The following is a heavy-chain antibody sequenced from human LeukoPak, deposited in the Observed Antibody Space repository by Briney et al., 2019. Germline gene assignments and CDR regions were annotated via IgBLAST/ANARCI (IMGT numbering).Heavy chain of an antibody. Sequence: GGSLRLSCAVSGINLTNYWMHWVRQAPGKGLVWVSRINSEGTGTSYADSVKGRFTISRDTAKNTVFLQMNSLRAEDTAVYYCGSVFDYWGQGALVTVSP. CDR1: GINLTNYW. CDR3: GSVFDY. V-gene: IGHV3-74*01. J-gene: IGHJ4*02. CDR2: INSEGTGT.